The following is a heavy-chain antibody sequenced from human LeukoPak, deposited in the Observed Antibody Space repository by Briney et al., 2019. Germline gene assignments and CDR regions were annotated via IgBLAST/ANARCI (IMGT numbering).Heavy chain of an antibody. V-gene: IGHV3-23*01. CDR2: ISSGGGST. CDR1: GITFNRYD. CDR3: AGRNNDDVWGGYYRSPTEGFDM. Sequence: GGSLRLSCAASGITFNRYDMSWVRLGPGKGLEWVAAISSGGGSTYYTDSVKGRFTISRDNSENILYLQINSLKAEDTAVYYCAGRNNDDVWGGYYRSPTEGFDMWGQGTMVTVSS. D-gene: IGHD3-16*01. J-gene: IGHJ3*02.